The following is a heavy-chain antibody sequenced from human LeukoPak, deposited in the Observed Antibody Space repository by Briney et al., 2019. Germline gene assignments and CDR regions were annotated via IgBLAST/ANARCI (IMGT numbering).Heavy chain of an antibody. Sequence: SETLSLTCAVYGGSFSGYYWSWIRQPPGKGLEWIGEINHSGSTNYNPSLKSRVTISVDTSKNQFSLKLSSVTAADTAVYYCARGGIAAAGDFDYWGQGTLVTVSS. CDR3: ARGGIAAAGDFDY. CDR1: GGSFSGYY. V-gene: IGHV4-34*01. D-gene: IGHD6-13*01. J-gene: IGHJ4*02. CDR2: INHSGST.